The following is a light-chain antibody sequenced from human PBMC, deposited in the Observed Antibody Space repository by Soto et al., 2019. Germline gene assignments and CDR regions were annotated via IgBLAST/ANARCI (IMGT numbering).Light chain of an antibody. V-gene: IGLV2-14*03. Sequence: QSVLTQPASVSGSPGQSITISCTGTRSDVGGYNFVSWFQQQAGRAPKLMIYEVSERPSGVSNRFSGSKSGNTASLTISGLRAEDEADYYCSSYKSSNTHVCGTGTNVXV. CDR1: RSDVGGYNF. J-gene: IGLJ1*01. CDR3: SSYKSSNTHV. CDR2: EVS.